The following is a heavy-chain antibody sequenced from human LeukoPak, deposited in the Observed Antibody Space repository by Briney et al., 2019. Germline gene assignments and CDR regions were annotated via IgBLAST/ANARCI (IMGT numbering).Heavy chain of an antibody. CDR1: GGSVSSGSYY. CDR2: MYYSGST. Sequence: SETLSLTCTVSGGSVSSGSYYWSWIRQPPGKGLEWIGTMYYSGSTYYNPSLKSRVTISVDTSKNQFSLKLSSVTAADTAVYYCARGREDIVVVVAAPTTDYWGQGTLVTVSS. V-gene: IGHV4-39*07. CDR3: ARGREDIVVVVAAPTTDY. J-gene: IGHJ4*02. D-gene: IGHD2-15*01.